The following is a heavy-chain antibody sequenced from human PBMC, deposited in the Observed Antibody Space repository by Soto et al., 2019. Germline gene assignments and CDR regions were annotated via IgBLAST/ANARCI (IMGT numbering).Heavy chain of an antibody. D-gene: IGHD3-22*01. CDR3: ARDLMPNDRGLGDLAY. CDR2: ITSKTGDQ. Sequence: GGSLRLSCAASGFTFNKSSMNWVRQAPGKGLEWVSSITSKTGDQYYADSVKGRFIISRDNTKNSLSLQVTSLRDEDTAVYYCARDLMPNDRGLGDLAYWGQGTLVTVSS. V-gene: IGHV3-21*06. CDR1: GFTFNKSS. J-gene: IGHJ4*02.